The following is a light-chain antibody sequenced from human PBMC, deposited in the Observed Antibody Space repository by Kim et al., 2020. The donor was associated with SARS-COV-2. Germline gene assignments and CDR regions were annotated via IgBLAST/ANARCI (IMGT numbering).Light chain of an antibody. CDR2: YAA. V-gene: IGKV3-11*02. J-gene: IGKJ5*01. CDR1: RVFDIN. CDR3: QQRNHWHPIT. Sequence: APGEKAATPARPGRVFDINLSWYQQYNGRTPPSLLYYAATRADSSPARCSGGGSGGDFSLTTSSREPEDFVVYYCQQRNHWHPITFGQGTRLEIK.